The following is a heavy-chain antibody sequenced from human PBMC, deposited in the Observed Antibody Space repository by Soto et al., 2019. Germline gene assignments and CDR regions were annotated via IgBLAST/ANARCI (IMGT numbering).Heavy chain of an antibody. D-gene: IGHD2-21*02. Sequence: PSETLSLTCTVSGGSISSSSYYWGWIRQPPGQGLEWIGTIFYSGGPYYNPSLKSRVTIAVDTSKNQFSLKLSSVTAADTAIYYCARRTVVTFAFDYWGQGTLVTVSS. CDR1: GGSISSSSYY. CDR2: IFYSGGP. V-gene: IGHV4-39*01. J-gene: IGHJ4*02. CDR3: ARRTVVTFAFDY.